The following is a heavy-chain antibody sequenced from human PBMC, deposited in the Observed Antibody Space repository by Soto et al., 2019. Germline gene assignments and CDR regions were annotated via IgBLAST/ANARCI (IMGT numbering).Heavy chain of an antibody. Sequence: SETLPLTCAVSGGSVSGGGYYWNWIRQHPEKGLEWIGYIYYSGSTYYNPSLRSRVTISADTSKNQFSLKLSSVTVADTAVYYCARSSVAGAGYFQHWGQGTQVTVSS. CDR3: ARSSVAGAGYFQH. CDR2: IYYSGST. V-gene: IGHV4-31*11. CDR1: GGSVSGGGYY. D-gene: IGHD6-19*01. J-gene: IGHJ1*01.